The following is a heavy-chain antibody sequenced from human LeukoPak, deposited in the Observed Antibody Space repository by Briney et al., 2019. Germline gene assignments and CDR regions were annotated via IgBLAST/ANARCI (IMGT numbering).Heavy chain of an antibody. Sequence: ASVKVSCKASGYTFTSYYMHWVRQAPGQGLEWMGIINPSGGSTSYAQKFQGRVTITADESTSTAYMELSSLRSEDTAVYYCARDRDDSSGYRPGRGAFDIWGQGTMVTVSS. CDR2: INPSGGST. CDR1: GYTFTSYY. D-gene: IGHD3-22*01. CDR3: ARDRDDSSGYRPGRGAFDI. V-gene: IGHV1-46*01. J-gene: IGHJ3*02.